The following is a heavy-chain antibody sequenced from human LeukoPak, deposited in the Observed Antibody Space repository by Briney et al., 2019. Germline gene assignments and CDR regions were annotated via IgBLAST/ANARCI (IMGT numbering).Heavy chain of an antibody. CDR1: GFTSDDYA. CDR3: AKSANIVVPAASGGRNYYYYYYMDV. Sequence: GRSLRLSCAASGFTSDDYAMRWVRQAPGKGLEWVSGISWNSGSIGYADSVKGRFTISRDNAKNSLHLQMNSLRAEDTALYYCAKSANIVVPAASGGRNYYYYYYMDVWGKGTTVTVSS. V-gene: IGHV3-9*02. CDR2: ISWNSGSI. J-gene: IGHJ6*03. D-gene: IGHD2-2*01.